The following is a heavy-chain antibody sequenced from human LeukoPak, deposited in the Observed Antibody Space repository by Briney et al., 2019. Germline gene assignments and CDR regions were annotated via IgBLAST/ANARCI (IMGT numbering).Heavy chain of an antibody. Sequence: PGGSLRLSCAASGFTFSSYAMSWVRQAPGKGLEWVSAISGSGGSTYYADSVKGRFTISRDNSKNTLYLQINSLRAEDTAVYYCAKDRARVYSYFDYWGQGTLVTVSS. D-gene: IGHD6-13*01. J-gene: IGHJ4*02. V-gene: IGHV3-23*01. CDR2: ISGSGGST. CDR1: GFTFSSYA. CDR3: AKDRARVYSYFDY.